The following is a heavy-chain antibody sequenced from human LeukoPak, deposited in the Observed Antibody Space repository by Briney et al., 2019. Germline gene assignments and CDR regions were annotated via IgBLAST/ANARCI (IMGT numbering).Heavy chain of an antibody. CDR1: GGSFSGHY. D-gene: IGHD6-13*01. CDR2: INHSGST. CDR3: ARASYSSSWSGPRKSTTYYYYGMDV. Sequence: NPSETLSLTCAVYGGSFSGHYWSWIRQPPGKGLEWIGEINHSGSTNYNPSLKSRVTISVDTSKNQFSLKLSSVTAADTAVYYRARASYSSSWSGPRKSTTYYYYGMDVWGQGTTVTVSS. J-gene: IGHJ6*02. V-gene: IGHV4-34*01.